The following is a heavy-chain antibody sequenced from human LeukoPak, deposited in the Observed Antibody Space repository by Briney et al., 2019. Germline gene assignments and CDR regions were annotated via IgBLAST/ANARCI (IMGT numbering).Heavy chain of an antibody. Sequence: GGSLRLSCAASGFTVSSNYMSWVRQAPGKGLHWASVIYNGDDTYYADSVKGRFTISRDSSKNTLYLQMNSLRVEDTAVYYCARVLRYQLPPDFWGQGTLVTVSS. CDR1: GFTVSSNY. CDR3: ARVLRYQLPPDF. V-gene: IGHV3-53*01. D-gene: IGHD2-2*01. J-gene: IGHJ4*02. CDR2: IYNGDDT.